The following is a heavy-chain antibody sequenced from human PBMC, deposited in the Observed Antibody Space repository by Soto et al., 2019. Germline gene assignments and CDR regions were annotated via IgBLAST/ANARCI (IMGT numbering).Heavy chain of an antibody. Sequence: EVQLVESGGDLVQPGGSLSPSCAASGFTFSSDWMAWFRQSPGKGLEWVASMNQHGSDIQYVDSVRGRFTISRDNARNLLYLQMNNLRVEDTAIYYCATDTYCPATCYRGHGNWGQGTLVTVSS. J-gene: IGHJ4*02. CDR3: ATDTYCPATCYRGHGN. CDR1: GFTFSSDW. D-gene: IGHD2-8*02. CDR2: MNQHGSDI. V-gene: IGHV3-7*03.